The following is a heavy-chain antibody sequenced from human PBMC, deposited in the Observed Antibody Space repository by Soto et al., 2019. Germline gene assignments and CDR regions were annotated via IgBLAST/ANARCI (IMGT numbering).Heavy chain of an antibody. CDR2: IYTGGST. J-gene: IGHJ4*02. CDR1: GFTVSTNY. CDR3: AKCMGSSWIGVIDN. V-gene: IGHV3-53*01. Sequence: LRLSCAASGFTVSTNYMSWVRQSPGKGLEWVSVIYTGGSTYYADSVKGRFTISRDNSKNRLFLQMNSLRAEDTAIYYCAKCMGSSWIGVIDNWGQGTLVTVSS. D-gene: IGHD6-13*01.